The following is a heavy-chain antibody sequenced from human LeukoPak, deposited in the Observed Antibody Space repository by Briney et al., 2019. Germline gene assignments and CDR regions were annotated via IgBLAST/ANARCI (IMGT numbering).Heavy chain of an antibody. CDR1: GFTFSSYA. CDR3: AKDQAGSSGWYY. D-gene: IGHD6-19*01. J-gene: IGHJ4*02. CDR2: ISGSGGST. Sequence: GGSLRLSCAASGFTFSSYAMSWVRQAPEKGLEWVSAISGSGGSTYYADSVKGRFTISRDNSKNTLYLQMNSLRAEDTAVYYCAKDQAGSSGWYYRGQGTLVTVSS. V-gene: IGHV3-23*01.